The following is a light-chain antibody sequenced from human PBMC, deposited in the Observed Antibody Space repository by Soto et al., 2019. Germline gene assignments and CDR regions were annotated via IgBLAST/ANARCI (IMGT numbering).Light chain of an antibody. Sequence: QSALTQPASVSGSPGQSITISCTGTSSDVGIYNYVSWYQHHPGKAPKLMIYDVSNRPSGVSNRFSGSKSGNTASLTISGLQAEDEAVYYCSSYTSSSTYVFGTGTKVTVL. V-gene: IGLV2-14*01. CDR3: SSYTSSSTYV. CDR1: SSDVGIYNY. CDR2: DVS. J-gene: IGLJ1*01.